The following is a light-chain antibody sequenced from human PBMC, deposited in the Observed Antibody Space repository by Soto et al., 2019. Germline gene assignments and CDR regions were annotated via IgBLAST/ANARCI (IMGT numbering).Light chain of an antibody. CDR2: KVS. J-gene: IGKJ5*01. V-gene: IGKV2-30*02. CDR3: MQGTHWQIT. CDR1: QSLVHSDGIAY. Sequence: DVVMTQSPLSLPVTLGQPASISCRSNQSLVHSDGIAYFSWFQQRPGRSPRRLIYKVSNRDSGVPARFSGSGSGTEFALKISRVEAEDVGVYYCMQGTHWQITFGQGTRLENK.